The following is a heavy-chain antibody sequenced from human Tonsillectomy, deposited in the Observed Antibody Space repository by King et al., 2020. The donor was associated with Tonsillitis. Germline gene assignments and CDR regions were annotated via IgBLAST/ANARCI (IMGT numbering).Heavy chain of an antibody. Sequence: VQLVESGGGLIQPGRSLRLSCTASGYTFGDYAVSWFRQAPGKGPEWVGFIRSNAYGGTTDYAASGKGRFIISRDDSESIAHLQMNSLKTEDTAVYYCTRDTPLWELLGPFDDGGQGTLVTVSS. CDR3: TRDTPLWELLGPFDD. D-gene: IGHD1-26*01. CDR2: IRSNAYGGTT. J-gene: IGHJ4*02. V-gene: IGHV3-49*03. CDR1: GYTFGDYA.